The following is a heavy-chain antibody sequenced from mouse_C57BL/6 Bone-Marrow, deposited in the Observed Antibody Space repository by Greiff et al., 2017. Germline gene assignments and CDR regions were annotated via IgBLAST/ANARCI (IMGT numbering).Heavy chain of an antibody. CDR1: GFTFSSYA. Sequence: EVQLVESGGGLVKPGGSLKLSCAASGFTFSSYAMSWVRQTPEKRLEWVATISDGGSYTYYPDNVKGRFTISRDNAKNNLYLQMSHLKSEDTAMYYCARDRDSSGGYFDYWGQGTTLTVSS. J-gene: IGHJ2*01. D-gene: IGHD3-2*02. V-gene: IGHV5-4*01. CDR2: ISDGGSYT. CDR3: ARDRDSSGGYFDY.